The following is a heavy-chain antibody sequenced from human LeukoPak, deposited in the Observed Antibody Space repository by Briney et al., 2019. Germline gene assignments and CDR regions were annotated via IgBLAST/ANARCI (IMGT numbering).Heavy chain of an antibody. V-gene: IGHV1-18*01. D-gene: IGHD1-26*01. Sequence: VKVSCQASGYTFPIYGISWVRQAPGQGLEWMGWVSAYNGNTNYAQKLQGRVTMTTDTSTSTAYMELRSLRSDDTAVYYCAVQATGRGYWGQGTLVTVSS. CDR3: AVQATGRGY. CDR1: GYTFPIYG. J-gene: IGHJ4*02. CDR2: VSAYNGNT.